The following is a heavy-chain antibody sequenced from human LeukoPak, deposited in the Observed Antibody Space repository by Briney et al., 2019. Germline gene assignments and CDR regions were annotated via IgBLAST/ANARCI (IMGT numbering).Heavy chain of an antibody. Sequence: SETLSLTCTVSGGSIKNYYWTWIRQPAGKGLEWIGRIYTSGSTNYNPSLKSRVTISVDTSKNQFSLKLSSVTAADTAVYYCARGPGELPLSENWFDPWGQGTLVTVSS. CDR2: IYTSGST. CDR1: GGSIKNYY. V-gene: IGHV4-4*07. J-gene: IGHJ5*02. D-gene: IGHD1-26*01. CDR3: ARGPGELPLSENWFDP.